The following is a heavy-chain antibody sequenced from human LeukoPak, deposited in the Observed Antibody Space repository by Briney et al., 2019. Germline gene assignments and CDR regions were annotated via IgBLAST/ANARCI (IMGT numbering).Heavy chain of an antibody. Sequence: GESLKISCKGSGYRFTSYWIGWVRQMPGKGLEWMGIIYPGDSDTRYSPSFQGQVTISADKSISTAYLQWSSLKASDTAMYYCARIVVVPAAIVAGAFDIWGQGTMVSVSS. J-gene: IGHJ3*02. D-gene: IGHD2-2*01. CDR2: IYPGDSDT. CDR3: ARIVVVPAAIVAGAFDI. CDR1: GYRFTSYW. V-gene: IGHV5-51*01.